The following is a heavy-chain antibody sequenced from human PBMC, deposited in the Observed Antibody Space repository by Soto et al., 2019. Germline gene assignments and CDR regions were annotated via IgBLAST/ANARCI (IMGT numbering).Heavy chain of an antibody. CDR1: GYTFTGYY. CDR2: INPNSGGT. D-gene: IGHD1-26*01. Sequence: ASVKVSCKASGYTFTGYYMHWVRQAPGQGLEWMGWINPNSGGTNYAQKFQGRVTMTRDTSISTAYMELSRLRSDDTAVYYCARDRIGSRDAFDIWGQVTMVTVSS. J-gene: IGHJ3*02. CDR3: ARDRIGSRDAFDI. V-gene: IGHV1-2*02.